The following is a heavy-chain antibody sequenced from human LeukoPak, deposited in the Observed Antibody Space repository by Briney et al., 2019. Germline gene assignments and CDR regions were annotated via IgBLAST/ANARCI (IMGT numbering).Heavy chain of an antibody. CDR2: IYPGDSDT. D-gene: IGHD2-2*02. Sequence: GESLKISCKGSGYSFTSYWIGWVRQMPGKGLEWMGIIYPGDSDTRYSPSFQGQVTISADKSISTAYLQWSSLKASDTAMYYCARVQMCSSTSCYTWYYYYYMDVWGKGTTVTVSS. CDR3: ARVQMCSSTSCYTWYYYYYMDV. CDR1: GYSFTSYW. J-gene: IGHJ6*03. V-gene: IGHV5-51*01.